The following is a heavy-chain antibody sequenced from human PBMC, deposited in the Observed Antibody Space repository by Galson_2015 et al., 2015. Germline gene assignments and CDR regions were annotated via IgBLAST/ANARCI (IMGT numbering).Heavy chain of an antibody. J-gene: IGHJ4*02. Sequence: YDGSNKYYADSVRGRLTISRDNSKNTLYLQMNSLRAEDTAVYYCAGDGDSSGYRQGNFDYWGQGTLVTVSS. CDR2: YDGSNK. D-gene: IGHD3-22*01. V-gene: IGHV3-30-3*01. CDR3: AGDGDSSGYRQGNFDY.